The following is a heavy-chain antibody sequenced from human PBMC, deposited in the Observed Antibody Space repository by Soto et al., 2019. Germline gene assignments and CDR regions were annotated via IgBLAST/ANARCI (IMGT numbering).Heavy chain of an antibody. D-gene: IGHD5-18*01. Sequence: PSETLSLTCTVSGGSISSYYWSWIRQPPGKGLEWIGYIYYSGSTNYNPSLKSRVTISVDTSKNQFSLKLSSVTAADTAVYYCARLGDSYGSMNWFDPWGQGTLVTVSS. CDR1: GGSISSYY. V-gene: IGHV4-59*08. CDR2: IYYSGST. J-gene: IGHJ5*02. CDR3: ARLGDSYGSMNWFDP.